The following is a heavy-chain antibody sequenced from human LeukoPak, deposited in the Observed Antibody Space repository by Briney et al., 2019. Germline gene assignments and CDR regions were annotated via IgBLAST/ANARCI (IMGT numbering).Heavy chain of an antibody. J-gene: IGHJ4*02. CDR1: GYTFTGYY. D-gene: IGHD6-13*01. CDR2: INPNSGGT. CDR3: ARGAGLTAAGTYY. Sequence: ASVKVSCKASGYTFTGYYMNWVRQAPGQGLEWMGWINPNSGGTNYAQKFQGRVTMTRDTSISTAYMDLSRLRSDDTAEYNCARGAGLTAAGTYYWGQGALVTVSS. V-gene: IGHV1-2*02.